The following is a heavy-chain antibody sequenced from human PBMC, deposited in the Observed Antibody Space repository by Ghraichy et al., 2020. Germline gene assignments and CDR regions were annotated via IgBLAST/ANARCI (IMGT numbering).Heavy chain of an antibody. CDR1: GGTFSSYA. J-gene: IGHJ4*02. Sequence: SVKVSCKASGGTFSSYAISWVRQAPGQGLEWMGGIIPIFGTANYAQKFQGRVTITADESTSTAYMELSSLRSEDTAVYYCARDPGLIDSSGYPLGYWGQGTLVIVSS. CDR2: IIPIFGTA. V-gene: IGHV1-69*13. D-gene: IGHD3-22*01. CDR3: ARDPGLIDSSGYPLGY.